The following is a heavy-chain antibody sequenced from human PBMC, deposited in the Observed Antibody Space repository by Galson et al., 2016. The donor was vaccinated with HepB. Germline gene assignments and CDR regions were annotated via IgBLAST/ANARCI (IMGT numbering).Heavy chain of an antibody. J-gene: IGHJ4*02. D-gene: IGHD4-11*01. CDR2: IYPGDSDT. Sequence: QSGAEVKKPGESLKISCEASGYIFTNFWIGWVRQMPGKGLEWMGIIYPGDSDTTYNPSFQAQVPISFDKSIGTAYLQCRSLKASDTAMYYCARWTTGPTDYWGQGTLVTVSS. CDR3: ARWTTGPTDY. V-gene: IGHV5-51*01. CDR1: GYIFTNFW.